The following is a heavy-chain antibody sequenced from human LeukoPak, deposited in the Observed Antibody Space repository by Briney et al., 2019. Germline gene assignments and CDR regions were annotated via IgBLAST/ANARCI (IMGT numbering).Heavy chain of an antibody. CDR2: ISSSGSTI. CDR1: GFTFSSYE. J-gene: IGHJ4*02. CDR3: GSMAAAGTFDY. V-gene: IGHV3-48*03. D-gene: IGHD6-13*01. Sequence: GGSLRLSCAASGFTFSSYEMNWVRQAPGKGLEWVSYISSSGSTIYYADSVKGRFTISRDNAKSSLYLQMNSLRAEDTAVYYCGSMAAAGTFDYWGQGTLVTVSS.